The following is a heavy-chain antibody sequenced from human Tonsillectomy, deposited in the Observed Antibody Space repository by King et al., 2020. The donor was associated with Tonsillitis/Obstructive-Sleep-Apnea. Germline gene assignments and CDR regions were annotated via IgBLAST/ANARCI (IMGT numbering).Heavy chain of an antibody. CDR1: GFTFSRYD. D-gene: IGHD3-22*01. CDR3: ARAYDSSGYYYYGMDV. J-gene: IGHJ6*02. Sequence: VQLVESGGGLVQPGGSLRLSCAASGFTFSRYDMHWVRQATGKGLEWVSGIGTAGDPYYPGSVKGRFTISRENAKNSLYLQMNSLRAGDTAVYYGARAYDSSGYYYYGMDVWGQGTTVTVSS. V-gene: IGHV3-13*05. CDR2: IGTAGDP.